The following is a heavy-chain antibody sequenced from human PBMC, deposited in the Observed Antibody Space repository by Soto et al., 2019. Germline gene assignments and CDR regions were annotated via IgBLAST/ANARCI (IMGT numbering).Heavy chain of an antibody. Sequence: ASVKVSCKASGYTFTRYGISWVRQAPGQGLEWMGWINPSDGNRNFAQKFEDRVTMTTATSTNTVFLELRSLKSDDTATYYCARDRLRGYDSSGFYSWGQGTMVTVSS. D-gene: IGHD3-22*01. CDR1: GYTFTRYG. CDR2: INPSDGNR. J-gene: IGHJ4*02. V-gene: IGHV1-18*01. CDR3: ARDRLRGYDSSGFYS.